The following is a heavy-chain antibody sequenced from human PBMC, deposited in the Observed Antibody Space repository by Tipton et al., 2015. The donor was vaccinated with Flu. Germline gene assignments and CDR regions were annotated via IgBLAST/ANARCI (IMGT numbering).Heavy chain of an antibody. CDR1: GGSISSSSYY. V-gene: IGHV4-39*07. CDR3: AREGRREQLALDY. J-gene: IGHJ4*02. D-gene: IGHD6-6*01. Sequence: TLSLTCTVSGGSISSSSYYWGWIRQPPGKGLEWIGSIYYRGSTYYNPSLKSRVTISVDTSKNQFSLKLSSVTAADTAVYYCAREGRREQLALDYWGQGTLVTVSS. CDR2: IYYRGST.